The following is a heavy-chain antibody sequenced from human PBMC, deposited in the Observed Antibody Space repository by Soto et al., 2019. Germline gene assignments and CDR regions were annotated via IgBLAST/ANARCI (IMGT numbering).Heavy chain of an antibody. J-gene: IGHJ4*02. V-gene: IGHV4-59*01. CDR1: GGSISSYY. Sequence: SETLSLTCTVSGGSISSYYWSWIRQPPGKGLEWIGYIYYSGITDYNPSLKSRVTISVDTSKSQFSLKLSSVTAADTAVYYCARLNYGTFEYWGQGTLVTVSS. D-gene: IGHD3-10*01. CDR3: ARLNYGTFEY. CDR2: IYYSGIT.